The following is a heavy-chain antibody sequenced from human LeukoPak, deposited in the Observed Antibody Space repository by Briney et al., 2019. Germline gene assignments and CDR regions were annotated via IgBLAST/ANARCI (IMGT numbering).Heavy chain of an antibody. J-gene: IGHJ3*02. CDR3: ARDTGIAARPRSAFDI. CDR2: INPNSGGT. Sequence: ASVKVSCKASGYTFTGYYMHWVRQAPGQGLEWMGWINPNSGGTNYAQKFQGRVTMTRDTSISTAYMELSRLRSDDTAVYYCARDTGIAARPRSAFDIWGQGTMVTVSS. CDR1: GYTFTGYY. V-gene: IGHV1-2*02. D-gene: IGHD6-6*01.